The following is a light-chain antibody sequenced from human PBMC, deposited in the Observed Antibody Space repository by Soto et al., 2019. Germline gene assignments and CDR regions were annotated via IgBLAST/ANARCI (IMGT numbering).Light chain of an antibody. V-gene: IGKV3-20*01. CDR1: QSVNSNY. J-gene: IGKJ5*01. CDR3: QQYDNSIT. Sequence: EIVLTQSPDTVSLSPGETATLSCRASQSVNSNYIAWYQHKPGQAPRLLIYGASNRATGIPDRFSGSGSGTDFSLTISRLEPEDFAVFYCQQYDNSITFGQGTRLEIE. CDR2: GAS.